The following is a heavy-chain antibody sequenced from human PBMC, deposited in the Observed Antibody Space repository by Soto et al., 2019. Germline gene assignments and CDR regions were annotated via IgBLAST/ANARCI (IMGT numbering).Heavy chain of an antibody. CDR2: IIPIFGTA. D-gene: IGHD3-10*01. CDR3: ARDGFAYYYGSGSYDNWFDP. J-gene: IGHJ5*02. Sequence: QVQLVQSGAEVKKPGSSVKVSCKASGGTFSSYAISWVRQAPGQGLEWMGGIIPIFGTASYAQKFQGRVTITADESTSTAYMELSSLRSEDTAVYYCARDGFAYYYGSGSYDNWFDPWGQGTLVTVSS. V-gene: IGHV1-69*01. CDR1: GGTFSSYA.